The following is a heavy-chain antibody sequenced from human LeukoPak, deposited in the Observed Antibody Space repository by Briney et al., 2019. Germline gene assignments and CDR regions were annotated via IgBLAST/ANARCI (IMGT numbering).Heavy chain of an antibody. CDR3: ARVVATTKRGNWFDP. D-gene: IGHD5-12*01. Sequence: SETLSLTCTVSGGSISSYYWSWIRQPAGKGLEWIGRIYTSGSTNCNPSLKSRVTMSVDTSKNQFSLKLSPVTAADTAVYYCARVVATTKRGNWFDPWGQGTLVTVSS. CDR2: IYTSGST. J-gene: IGHJ5*02. V-gene: IGHV4-4*07. CDR1: GGSISSYY.